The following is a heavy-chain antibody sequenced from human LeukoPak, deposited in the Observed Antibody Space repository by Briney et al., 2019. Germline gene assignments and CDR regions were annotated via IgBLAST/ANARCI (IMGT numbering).Heavy chain of an antibody. D-gene: IGHD4-17*01. Sequence: ASVKVSCKASGYTFTNYGISWVRQAPGQGLEWIGWISAYNGHTNYAQKFQGRVTMTTDTSTSTAYMDLRSLRSDDTAVYYCARDLMTTVTTSFDYWGQGTVVTVSS. V-gene: IGHV1-18*01. CDR2: ISAYNGHT. CDR1: GYTFTNYG. J-gene: IGHJ4*02. CDR3: ARDLMTTVTTSFDY.